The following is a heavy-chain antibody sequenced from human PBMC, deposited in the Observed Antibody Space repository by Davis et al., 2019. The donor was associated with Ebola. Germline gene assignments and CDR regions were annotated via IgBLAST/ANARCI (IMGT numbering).Heavy chain of an antibody. CDR2: ISGSGGST. CDR1: GFTFSSYA. Sequence: GESLKISCAASGFTFSSYAMSWVRQAPGKGLEWVSAISGSGGSTYYADSVKGRFTISRDNSKNTRYLQMNSRRAEDTAVYYCAKGTAMVFGEFDYWGQGTLVTVSS. D-gene: IGHD5-18*01. J-gene: IGHJ4*02. CDR3: AKGTAMVFGEFDY. V-gene: IGHV3-23*01.